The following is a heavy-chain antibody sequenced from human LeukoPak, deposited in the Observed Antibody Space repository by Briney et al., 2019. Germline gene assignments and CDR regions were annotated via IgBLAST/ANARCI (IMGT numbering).Heavy chain of an antibody. V-gene: IGHV1-18*01. J-gene: IGHJ3*02. CDR1: GYTFTSYG. CDR3: ARDRLITMVRGRAFDI. D-gene: IGHD3-10*01. CDR2: ISAYNGNT. Sequence: ASVKVSCKAAGYTFTSYGISWVRQAPGQGLEWMGWISAYNGNTNYAQKLQGRVTMTTDTSTSTAYMELRSLRSDDTAVYYCARDRLITMVRGRAFDIWGQGTMVIVSS.